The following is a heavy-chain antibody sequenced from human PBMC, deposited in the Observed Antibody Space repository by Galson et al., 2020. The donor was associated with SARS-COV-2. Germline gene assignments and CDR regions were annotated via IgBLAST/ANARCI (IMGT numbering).Heavy chain of an antibody. J-gene: IGHJ6*02. D-gene: IGHD3-9*01. CDR3: AREGSLDYEILAGYYSYGMDV. CDR2: ISLHNRKL. CDR1: AYTITTYS. Sequence: ASVKVTCRSSAYTITTYSDSRLRQAPAQGLEWMGSISLHNRKLNYAQTPQGRVTMTTDTSTSTAYMEVRSLRSADTAVYYCAREGSLDYEILAGYYSYGMDVWGQGTTVTVSS. V-gene: IGHV1-18*01.